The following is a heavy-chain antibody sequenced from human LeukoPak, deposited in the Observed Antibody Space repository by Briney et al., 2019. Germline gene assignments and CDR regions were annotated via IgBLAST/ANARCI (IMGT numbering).Heavy chain of an antibody. V-gene: IGHV4-59*01. CDR1: GGSISSYY. CDR3: ARVGSGCFDY. CDR2: IYYSGST. Sequence: PSETLSLTCTVSGGSISSYYWSWIRQPPGKGLEWIGYIYYSGSTNYNPSLNSRVTISVDTSKNQFSLKLSSVTAADTAVYYCARVGSGCFDYWGQGTLVTVSS. D-gene: IGHD6-19*01. J-gene: IGHJ4*02.